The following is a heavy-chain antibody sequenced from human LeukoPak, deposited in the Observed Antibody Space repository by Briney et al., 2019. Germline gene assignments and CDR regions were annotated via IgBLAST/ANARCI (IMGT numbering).Heavy chain of an antibody. CDR3: ARGEYYSDTSSYFDY. J-gene: IGHJ4*02. D-gene: IGHD3-22*01. Sequence: GGSLRLSCAASGFTFSSYGMNWVRQAPGKGLEWVAVISYDGSNKYYADSVKGRFTISRDNSKNTLFVQMSSLRAEDTAVYYCARGEYYSDTSSYFDYWGQGTLGPVSS. V-gene: IGHV3-30*03. CDR2: ISYDGSNK. CDR1: GFTFSSYG.